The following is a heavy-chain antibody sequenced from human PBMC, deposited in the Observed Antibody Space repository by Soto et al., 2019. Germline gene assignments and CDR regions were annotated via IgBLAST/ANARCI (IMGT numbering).Heavy chain of an antibody. CDR3: AKDPLRLRGGTFEY. CDR1: GFTFSDYA. Sequence: QVQLVESGGGVVQPGRSLRLSCAASGFTFSDYAIHWVRQAPGKGLEWVAVISHDGSNKYYSDSVKGRFTMSRDNSKSTLYLEMNSLRVEDTALYYCAKDPLRLRGGTFEYWGQGTLVTVSS. J-gene: IGHJ4*02. D-gene: IGHD2-15*01. CDR2: ISHDGSNK. V-gene: IGHV3-30*04.